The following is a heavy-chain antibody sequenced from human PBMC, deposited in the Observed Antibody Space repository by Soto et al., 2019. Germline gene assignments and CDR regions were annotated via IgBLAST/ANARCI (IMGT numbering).Heavy chain of an antibody. CDR2: ISAYNGNT. Sequence: ASVKVSCKASGYTFTSYGISWVRQAPGQGLEWMGWISAYNGNTNYAQKLQGRVTMTTDTSTSTVYMELSSLRSEDTAVYYCARAPYYYDSSGSRNYYGMDVWGQGTTVTVSS. CDR1: GYTFTSYG. V-gene: IGHV1-18*01. J-gene: IGHJ6*02. CDR3: ARAPYYYDSSGSRNYYGMDV. D-gene: IGHD3-22*01.